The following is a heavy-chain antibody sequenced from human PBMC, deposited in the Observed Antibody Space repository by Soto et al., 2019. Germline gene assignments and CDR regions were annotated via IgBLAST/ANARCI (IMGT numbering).Heavy chain of an antibody. J-gene: IGHJ6*03. CDR3: ARHQATDYYYYMDV. CDR2: IYYSGST. D-gene: IGHD1-26*01. CDR1: GGSISSYY. V-gene: IGHV4-59*08. Sequence: SETLSLTCTVSGGSISSYYWSWIRQPPGKGLEWIGYIYYSGSTNYNPSLKSRVTISVDTSKNQFSLKLSSVTAADTAVYYCARHQATDYYYYMDVWGKGTTVTVSS.